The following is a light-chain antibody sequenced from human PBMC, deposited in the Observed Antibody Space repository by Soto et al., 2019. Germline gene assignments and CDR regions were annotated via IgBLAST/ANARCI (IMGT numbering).Light chain of an antibody. CDR3: QQSYNTPPT. Sequence: DIQMTQSPSSLSASVGDRVTITCRPSQNINNHLSWYQQKPGKAPKLLIYAASSLQSGVPSRFSGSGSGTDFSLTISRLQPEDFAIYYCQQSYNTPPTFGPGTKVDIK. V-gene: IGKV1-39*01. CDR2: AAS. CDR1: QNINNH. J-gene: IGKJ3*01.